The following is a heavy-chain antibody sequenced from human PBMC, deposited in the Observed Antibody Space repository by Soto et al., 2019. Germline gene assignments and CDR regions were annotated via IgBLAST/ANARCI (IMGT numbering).Heavy chain of an antibody. J-gene: IGHJ6*02. D-gene: IGHD5-12*01. CDR2: IIPIFGTA. CDR1: GGTFSSYA. Sequence: QVQLVQSGAEVKKPGSSVKVSCKASGGTFSSYAISWVLQAPGQGLEWMGGIIPIFGTADYSQKFQGRVTITAYESPSTAYMELSSLRSEDTAVYYCASHPRVATIVNYYYGMDVWGQGTTVTVSS. CDR3: ASHPRVATIVNYYYGMDV. V-gene: IGHV1-69*12.